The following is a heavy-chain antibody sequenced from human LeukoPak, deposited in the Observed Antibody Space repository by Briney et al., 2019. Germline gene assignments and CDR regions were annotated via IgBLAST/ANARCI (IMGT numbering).Heavy chain of an antibody. CDR1: GGSTSRYY. D-gene: IGHD6-13*01. J-gene: IGHJ4*02. Sequence: PSETLSLTSTVSGGSTSRYYWSWIRQPPGKGLEWLGYIHYSGSTTYNPSLKSRLNMSVDTYEHLFSLEMISTTGADTGVYSCARLPRIAALWGRGTL. CDR2: IHYSGST. V-gene: IGHV4-59*08. CDR3: ARLPRIAAL.